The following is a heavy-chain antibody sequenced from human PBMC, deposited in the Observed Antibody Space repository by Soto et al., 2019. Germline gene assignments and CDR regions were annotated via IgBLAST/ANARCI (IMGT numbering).Heavy chain of an antibody. D-gene: IGHD5-18*01. V-gene: IGHV3-23*01. CDR2: ISGRGGST. CDR3: VTGYHSDY. CDR1: GFTFSSYA. J-gene: IGHJ4*02. Sequence: EVQLLESGGGLVQPGGSLRLSCAASGFTFSSYAMSWVRQAPGKGLEWVSGISGRGGSTYYADSVKGRFTISRDNSKNTLYLQMNSLRAEDTAVYYCVTGYHSDYWGQGTLVTVSS.